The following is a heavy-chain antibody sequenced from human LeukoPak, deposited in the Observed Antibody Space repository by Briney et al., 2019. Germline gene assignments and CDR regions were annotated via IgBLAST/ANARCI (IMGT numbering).Heavy chain of an antibody. CDR2: INPNSGGT. D-gene: IGHD4-17*01. J-gene: IGHJ4*02. Sequence: ASVKVSCKASGGTFSSYAISWVRQAPGQGLEWMGWINPNSGGTNYAQKLQGRVTMTTDTSTSTAYMELRSLRSDDTAVYYCARDRFTRGVTTYLFDYWGQGTLVTVSS. V-gene: IGHV1-18*01. CDR1: GGTFSSYA. CDR3: ARDRFTRGVTTYLFDY.